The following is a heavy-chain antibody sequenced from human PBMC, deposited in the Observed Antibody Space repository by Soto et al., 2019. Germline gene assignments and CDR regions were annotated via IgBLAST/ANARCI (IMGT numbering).Heavy chain of an antibody. CDR2: IIPIFGTA. V-gene: IGHV1-69*01. CDR1: GGTFSSYA. CDR3: ARLTNDYGGNIDL. D-gene: IGHD4-17*01. J-gene: IGHJ2*01. Sequence: EVKKPGTSVKVSCKASGGTFSSYAISWVRQAPGQGLEWMGGIIPIFGTANYAQKFQGRVTITADEPTSTAYMELSSLRSEDTAVYYWARLTNDYGGNIDLWGRGTLVTVSS.